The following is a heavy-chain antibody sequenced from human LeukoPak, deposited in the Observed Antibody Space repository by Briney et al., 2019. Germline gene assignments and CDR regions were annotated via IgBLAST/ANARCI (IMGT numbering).Heavy chain of an antibody. V-gene: IGHV3-21*01. Sequence: GGSLRLSCAASGFTFSSYSMNWARQAPGKGLEWVSSISSSSSYIYYADSVKGRFTISRDNAKNSLYLQMNSLRAEDTAVYYCAMGCGGSCYRYFDLWGRGTLVTVSS. CDR2: ISSSSSYI. D-gene: IGHD2-15*01. CDR3: AMGCGGSCYRYFDL. CDR1: GFTFSSYS. J-gene: IGHJ2*01.